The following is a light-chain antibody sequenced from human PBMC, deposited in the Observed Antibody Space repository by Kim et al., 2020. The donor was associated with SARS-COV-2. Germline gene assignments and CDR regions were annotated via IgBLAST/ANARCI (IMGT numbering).Light chain of an antibody. CDR3: GTWDSSLSVWL. J-gene: IGLJ3*02. V-gene: IGLV1-51*01. Sequence: GQQVTISCSGSSTNIGTNYVSWYQQLPGTVPKVLIYDNNKRPSGIPDRFSGSKSGTSGTLDITGLLTGDEADYYCGTWDSSLSVWLFGGGTQLTVL. CDR2: DNN. CDR1: STNIGTNY.